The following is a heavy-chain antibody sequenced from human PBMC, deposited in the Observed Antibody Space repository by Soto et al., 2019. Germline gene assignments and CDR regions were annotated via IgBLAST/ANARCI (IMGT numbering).Heavy chain of an antibody. V-gene: IGHV4-31*03. CDR1: GGSITSGGYY. Sequence: SETLSLTCTVSGGSITSGGYYWSWIRQHPGKGLEWIGYIDNTRSTYYNPSLKSRVTISVDTSKNQFSLKLNSVTAADTAVYYCARGGLEFLFDYWGQGTLVTVSS. CDR3: ARGGLEFLFDY. J-gene: IGHJ4*02. CDR2: IDNTRST.